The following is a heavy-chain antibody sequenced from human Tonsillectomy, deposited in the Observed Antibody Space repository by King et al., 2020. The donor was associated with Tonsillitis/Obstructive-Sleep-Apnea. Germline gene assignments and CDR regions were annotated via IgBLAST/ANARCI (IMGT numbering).Heavy chain of an antibody. V-gene: IGHV4-34*01. D-gene: IGHD2-2*01. CDR2: INHSGST. CDR3: ARGVVVVPAANYYYYYMDV. Sequence: VQLQQWGAGLLKPSETLSLTCAVYGGSFSGYYLSWIRQPPGKGLEWIGEINHSGSTNYNPSLKSRVTISVDTSKNQFSLNLSSVTAADTAVYYCARGVVVVPAANYYYYYMDVWGKGTTVTVSS. CDR1: GGSFSGYY. J-gene: IGHJ6*03.